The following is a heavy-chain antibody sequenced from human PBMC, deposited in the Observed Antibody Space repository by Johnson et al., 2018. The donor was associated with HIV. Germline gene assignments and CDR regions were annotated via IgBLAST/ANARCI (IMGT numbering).Heavy chain of an antibody. Sequence: QVQLVESGGGVVQPGRSLRLSCAASGFTLSSYAMHWVRQAPGKGLEWVAVISYDGSNKYYADSVKGRFTISRDNSKNTLYLQMNSLKTDDTAVYYCAAEWEVYAFDIWGQGTMVTVSS. CDR2: ISYDGSNK. D-gene: IGHD1-26*01. CDR1: GFTLSSYA. V-gene: IGHV3-30-3*01. J-gene: IGHJ3*02. CDR3: AAEWEVYAFDI.